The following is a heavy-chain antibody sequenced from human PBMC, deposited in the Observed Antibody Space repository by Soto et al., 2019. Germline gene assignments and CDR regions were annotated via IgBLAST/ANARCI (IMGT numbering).Heavy chain of an antibody. CDR2: IYHSGST. J-gene: IGHJ4*02. V-gene: IGHV4-34*01. CDR1: GGSFTGYH. Sequence: LSLTRAVHGGSFTGYHWSWIRQPPGKALEWIAFIYHSGSTNYNPSLNSRATISVDTSKNRFSLKLTSVTAEDTAVYYCATAEVDYWGPGTLVTVSS. CDR3: ATAEVDY.